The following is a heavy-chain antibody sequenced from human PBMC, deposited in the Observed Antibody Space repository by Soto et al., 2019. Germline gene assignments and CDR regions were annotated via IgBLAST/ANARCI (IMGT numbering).Heavy chain of an antibody. CDR1: GFTFSSKS. D-gene: IGHD6-13*01. J-gene: IGHJ4*02. Sequence: EVQLLESGGSLVQPGGFLRLSCAASGFTFSSKSMSWVRQPPGKGLEWVSGISGSGGSTYYADSVKGRFTISRDNSKNTLFLQMNSVRVEDTAVYYCARDESSRMYYFAYWGQGTLVTVSS. CDR3: ARDESSRMYYFAY. V-gene: IGHV3-23*01. CDR2: ISGSGGST.